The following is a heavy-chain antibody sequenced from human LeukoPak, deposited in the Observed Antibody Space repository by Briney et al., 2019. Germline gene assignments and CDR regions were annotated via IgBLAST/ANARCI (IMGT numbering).Heavy chain of an antibody. CDR2: ISRTGDST. Sequence: GGSLRLSCAASGFAFSTYAMIWVRQTPGKGLEWVSHISRTGDSTIYGDAVKGRFTISRDNSKNVLNLQMNSLRAEDTAVYYCAKDGGPSSSGSQFFNYWGQGALVTVSS. CDR1: GFAFSTYA. V-gene: IGHV3-23*01. D-gene: IGHD1-26*01. CDR3: AKDGGPSSSGSQFFNY. J-gene: IGHJ4*02.